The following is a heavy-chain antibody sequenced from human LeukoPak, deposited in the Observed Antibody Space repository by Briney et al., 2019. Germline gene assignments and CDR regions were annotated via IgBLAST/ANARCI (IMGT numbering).Heavy chain of an antibody. Sequence: ASVKVSCKASGYTFISYFITWVRQAPGQGLEWMGWISAYNGNTHYAQKLQGRVTMTTDTSTNTAYMELRSLRSDDSAVYCCARGLYCSAGSCRLDNWGQGTLVTVSS. D-gene: IGHD2-15*01. J-gene: IGHJ4*02. V-gene: IGHV1-18*01. CDR3: ARGLYCSAGSCRLDN. CDR2: ISAYNGNT. CDR1: GYTFISYF.